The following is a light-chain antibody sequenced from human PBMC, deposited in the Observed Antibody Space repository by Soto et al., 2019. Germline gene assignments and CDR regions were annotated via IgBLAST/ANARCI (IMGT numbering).Light chain of an antibody. V-gene: IGKV2-28*01. Sequence: DIVMTQSPLSLPVTPGEPASISCSSSQSLLQSNGYNYLDWYLQKPGQSPQLLIYFCSYRAFWLTDRFSGRGAGTDCTLKIRRVEAEDVGVYYCMQYQQSPPSFGQGTKVEI. CDR3: MQYQQSPPS. CDR1: QSLLQSNGYNY. CDR2: FCS. J-gene: IGKJ1*01.